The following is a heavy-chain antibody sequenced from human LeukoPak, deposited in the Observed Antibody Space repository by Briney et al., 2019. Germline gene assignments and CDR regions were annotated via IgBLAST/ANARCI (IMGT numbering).Heavy chain of an antibody. CDR2: IIPIFGTA. CDR3: ARSGEYYDSSGYYYLPPHY. CDR1: GGTFSSYA. V-gene: IGHV1-69*05. D-gene: IGHD3-22*01. Sequence: ASVKVSCKASGGTFSSYAISWVRQAPGQGLEWMGGIIPIFGTANYAQKFQGRVTITTDESTSTAYMELSSPRSEDTAVYYCARSGEYYDSSGYYYLPPHYWGQGTLVTVSS. J-gene: IGHJ4*02.